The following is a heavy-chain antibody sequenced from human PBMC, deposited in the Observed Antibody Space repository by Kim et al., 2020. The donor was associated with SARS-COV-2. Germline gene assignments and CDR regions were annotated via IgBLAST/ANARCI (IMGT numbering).Heavy chain of an antibody. CDR3: ATRSVSAPR. Sequence: GGSLRLSCAASGFNISINYMTWVRQAPGKGLEWVSLIYSGGGTDYAKSVKGRFSISRDKSKNTLFLQMNGLRAEDTAVYYCATRSVSAPRWGKGTLVTAS. CDR2: IYSGGGT. V-gene: IGHV3-53*01. D-gene: IGHD6-19*01. CDR1: GFNISINY. J-gene: IGHJ4*02.